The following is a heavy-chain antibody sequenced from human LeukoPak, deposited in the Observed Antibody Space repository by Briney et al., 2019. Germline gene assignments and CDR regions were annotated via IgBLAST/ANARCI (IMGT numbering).Heavy chain of an antibody. CDR2: IKQDGSQK. V-gene: IGHV3-7*02. CDR3: ARGWWNSGFDY. J-gene: IGHJ4*02. Sequence: GGSLRLSCAASGFTFSNYWMSWVRQAPGKGLEWVANIKQDGSQKYYVDSLKGRFTISRDNAKNSLYLQINSLTAEDTAVYYCARGWWNSGFDYWGQGILVTVSS. CDR1: GFTFSNYW. D-gene: IGHD2-15*01.